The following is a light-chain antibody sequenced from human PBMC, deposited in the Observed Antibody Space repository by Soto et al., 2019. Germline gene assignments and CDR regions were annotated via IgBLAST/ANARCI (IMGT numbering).Light chain of an antibody. J-gene: IGLJ2*01. Sequence: SSELTQPLSVSVALGQTARITCGGSNIGSKNVHWYQQKPGQAHVLVIYNVNSRPSGIPERVSGSNSGSTATLTISSAQAGDAADYYCQVWDTSTALIGGGTKLTVL. V-gene: IGLV3-9*01. CDR2: NVN. CDR1: NIGSKN. CDR3: QVWDTSTAL.